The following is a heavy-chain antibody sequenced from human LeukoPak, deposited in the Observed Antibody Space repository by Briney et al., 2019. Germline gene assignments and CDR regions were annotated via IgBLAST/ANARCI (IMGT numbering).Heavy chain of an antibody. CDR3: ARRSLPVPAAMPGNYYYYMDV. V-gene: IGHV5-51*01. CDR2: IYPGDSDT. Sequence: GESLKISCKGSGYSFTSYWIGWVRQLPGKGLEWMWVIYPGDSDTRYRPSFEGQVTISADKSISTAYLQWSSLKASDTAMYYCARRSLPVPAAMPGNYYYYMDVWGKGTTVTISS. CDR1: GYSFTSYW. D-gene: IGHD2-2*01. J-gene: IGHJ6*03.